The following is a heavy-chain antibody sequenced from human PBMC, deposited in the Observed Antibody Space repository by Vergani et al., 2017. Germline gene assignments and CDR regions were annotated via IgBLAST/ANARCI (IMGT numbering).Heavy chain of an antibody. V-gene: IGHV3-13*01. CDR1: GFTFSSYD. J-gene: IGHJ4*02. CDR3: ARAVSITVWDTQYY. Sequence: EVQLVESGGGLVQPGGSLRLSCAASGFTFSSYDMHWVSQATGKGLEWVSAIGTAGDTYYPGSVKGRFTISRENVKNSLYLQMNSLRVGDTAIDYCARAVSITVWDTQYYWDQRTLVIVS. CDR2: IGTAGDT. D-gene: IGHD3-16*01.